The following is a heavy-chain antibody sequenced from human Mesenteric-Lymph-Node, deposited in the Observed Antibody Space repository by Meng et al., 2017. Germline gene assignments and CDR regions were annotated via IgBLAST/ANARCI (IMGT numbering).Heavy chain of an antibody. V-gene: IGHV4-31*03. J-gene: IGHJ5*02. Sequence: QVQPQESGPGLVQPSQTLSLTCTVSGGSISSGGYYWSWIRQHPGKGLEWIGYIHDSGSTYYNPSLKSRVTISADTSKNQFSLKLSSVTAADTAVYYCARASYGSGSPLGESWFDPWGQGTLVTVSS. D-gene: IGHD3-10*01. CDR2: IHDSGST. CDR3: ARASYGSGSPLGESWFDP. CDR1: GGSISSGGYY.